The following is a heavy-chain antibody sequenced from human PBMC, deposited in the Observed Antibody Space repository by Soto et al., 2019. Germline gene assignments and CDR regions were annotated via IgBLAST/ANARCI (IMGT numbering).Heavy chain of an antibody. D-gene: IGHD2-21*02. CDR3: AKRQSGNFGPFDS. CDR2: ISGSGANT. J-gene: IGHJ4*02. Sequence: EVQLLESGGGLIQPGGSLRLSCAASGFSISSDAMSWVRQAPGKGLEWVSGISGSGANTNYADSVKGRFAIFIDNSKNTLYLQMSSLRAEDTAVYYCAKRQSGNFGPFDSWGQGTLVTVSS. V-gene: IGHV3-23*01. CDR1: GFSISSDA.